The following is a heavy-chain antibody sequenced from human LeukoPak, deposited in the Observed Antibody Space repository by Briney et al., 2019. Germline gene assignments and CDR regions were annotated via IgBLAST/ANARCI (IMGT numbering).Heavy chain of an antibody. V-gene: IGHV3-43*02. CDR1: GFTFDDYA. J-gene: IGHJ4*02. CDR2: ISGDGGST. CDR3: AKESASSGWYPVDY. Sequence: AGSLRLTCAASGFTFDDYAMYWVRQAPGKGLEWVSLISGDGGSTYYADSVKGRFTISRDNSKNSLYLQMNSLRTEDTALYYCAKESASSGWYPVDYWGQGTLVTVSS. D-gene: IGHD6-19*01.